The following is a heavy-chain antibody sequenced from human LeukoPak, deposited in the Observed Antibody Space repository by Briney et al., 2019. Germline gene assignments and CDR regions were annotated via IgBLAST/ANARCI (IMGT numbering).Heavy chain of an antibody. CDR2: ISYDGSNK. Sequence: PGGSLRLSCAASGFTFSSYSMNWVRQAPGKGLEWVAVISYDGSNKYYADSVKGRFTISRDNSKNTLYLQMNSLRAEDTAVYYCAKDHGSGWYLDAFDIWGQGTMVTVSS. D-gene: IGHD6-19*01. CDR1: GFTFSSYS. CDR3: AKDHGSGWYLDAFDI. J-gene: IGHJ3*02. V-gene: IGHV3-30*18.